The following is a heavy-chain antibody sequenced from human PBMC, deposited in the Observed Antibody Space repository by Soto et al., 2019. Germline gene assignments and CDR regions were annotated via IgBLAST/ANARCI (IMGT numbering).Heavy chain of an antibody. J-gene: IGHJ4*02. D-gene: IGHD3-10*01. CDR3: AKSRLLWFGELFDY. CDR2: ISGSGGST. CDR1: GFTFSSYA. Sequence: EVQLLESGGGLVQPGGALRLSCAASGFTFSSYAMSWVRQAPGKGLEWVSAISGSGGSTYYADSVKGRFTISRDNSKNTLYLQMNSPRAEDTAVYYCAKSRLLWFGELFDYWGQGTLVTVSS. V-gene: IGHV3-23*01.